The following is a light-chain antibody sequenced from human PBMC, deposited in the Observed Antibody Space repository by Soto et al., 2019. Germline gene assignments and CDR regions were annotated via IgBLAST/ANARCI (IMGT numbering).Light chain of an antibody. V-gene: IGLV2-14*01. Sequence: QSVLTQPASVSGSPGQSITISCTGTSSDVGGYNYVSWYQQHPGKAPKLMIYEVSNRPSGVSNRFSGSKSGNTASLTISGRQAEDEADYYCSSYTSSSTLVFGTGTKLPVL. CDR2: EVS. CDR3: SSYTSSSTLV. CDR1: SSDVGGYNY. J-gene: IGLJ1*01.